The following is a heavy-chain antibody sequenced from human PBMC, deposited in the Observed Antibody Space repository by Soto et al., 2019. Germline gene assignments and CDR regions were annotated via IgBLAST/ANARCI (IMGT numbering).Heavy chain of an antibody. D-gene: IGHD6-13*01. Sequence: EVQLLESGGGLVQPGGSLRLSCAASGFTFSSYAMSWVRQAPGKGLEWVSAISGSGGSTYYADSVKGRFTISRDNSKNPLYLQMNSLRAEDTAVYYCAKGEYSSSWLRWDVHYWGQGTLVTVSS. CDR2: ISGSGGST. J-gene: IGHJ4*02. CDR1: GFTFSSYA. V-gene: IGHV3-23*01. CDR3: AKGEYSSSWLRWDVHY.